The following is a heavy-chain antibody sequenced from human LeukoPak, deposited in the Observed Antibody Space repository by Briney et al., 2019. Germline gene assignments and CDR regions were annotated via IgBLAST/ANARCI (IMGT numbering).Heavy chain of an antibody. Sequence: GRSLRLSCAASGFTFSSYGMHWVRQAPGKGLEWVAVISYDASNKYYADSVKGRFTISRDNSKNTLYLEMNSLRAEDTAVYYCAIWFGDCRSGCWGQGTLVTVSS. V-gene: IGHV3-30*03. D-gene: IGHD3-10*01. J-gene: IGHJ4*02. CDR1: GFTFSSYG. CDR2: ISYDASNK. CDR3: AIWFGDCRSGC.